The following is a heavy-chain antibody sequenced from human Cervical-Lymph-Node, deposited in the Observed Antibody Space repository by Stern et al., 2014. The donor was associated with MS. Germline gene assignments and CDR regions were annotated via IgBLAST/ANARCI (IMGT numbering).Heavy chain of an antibody. V-gene: IGHV1-46*01. CDR1: GYTFTTYF. CDR2: INPNVGAT. CDR3: ARDTVPGAFYGMDV. Sequence: VQLVESGAEVKKPGASVKVSCKASGYTFTTYFMYWVRQAPGQGLEWMGIINPNVGATYYATKFQGRVTMTRDTSTSTVYMELSSLRSEDTATYYCARDTVPGAFYGMDVWGQGTTVTVSS. J-gene: IGHJ6*02. D-gene: IGHD2-2*01.